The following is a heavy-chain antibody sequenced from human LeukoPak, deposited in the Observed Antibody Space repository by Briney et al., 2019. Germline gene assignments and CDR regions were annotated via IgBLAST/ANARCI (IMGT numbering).Heavy chain of an antibody. Sequence: PGGSLRLSCAASGFTFSYYAMSWVRQAPGKGLEWVSSISGNGGSTYYADSVKGRFTISRDNSKNTLYLQMNSLRAEDTAVYYCAKEEGYYYDSGGYYVEYFQHWGQGTLVTVSS. CDR2: ISGNGGST. CDR1: GFTFSYYA. V-gene: IGHV3-23*01. J-gene: IGHJ1*01. CDR3: AKEEGYYYDSGGYYVEYFQH. D-gene: IGHD3-22*01.